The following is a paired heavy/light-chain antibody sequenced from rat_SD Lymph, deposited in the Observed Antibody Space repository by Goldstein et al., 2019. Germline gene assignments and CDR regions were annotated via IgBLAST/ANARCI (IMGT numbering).Light chain of an antibody. CDR3: QQYYNYPYT. J-gene: IGKJ2-3*01. V-gene: IGKV12S34*01. CDR1: EDIYNG. CDR2: NAN. Sequence: DIQMTQSPASLSASLGETVTIECRPSEDIYNGLAWYQQKPGKSPQLLIYNANSLHTGVPSRFSGSGSGTQYSLSINSLQSEDVASYFCQQYYNYPYTFGAGTKLELK.
Heavy chain of an antibody. CDR1: GYTFTDYA. J-gene: IGHJ3*01. CDR2: INTYTGKP. V-gene: IGHV9-4*01. Sequence: QIQLVQSGPELKKPGESVKISCKASGYTFTDYAVHWVKQAPGEGLRWMGWINTYTGKPTYADDFKGRFVFSLEASATTANVQISNLKNEDTATYFCARYELRRLHNWFAYWGQGTLVTVSS. D-gene: IGHD1-11*01. CDR3: ARYELRRLHNWFAY.